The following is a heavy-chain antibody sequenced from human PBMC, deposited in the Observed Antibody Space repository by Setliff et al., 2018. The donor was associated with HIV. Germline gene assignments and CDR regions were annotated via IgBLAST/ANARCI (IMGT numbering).Heavy chain of an antibody. CDR2: MHVSRET. CDR1: GGSISDTY. Sequence: SETLSLTCTVSGGSISDTYYTWIRQTPGKGLEWIGLMHVSRETNYNPSLESRATISMDTSKNQFSLKLSSVTAADTALYFCARHGRSYDSGRWYNWFDSWGQGTPVTVSS. D-gene: IGHD3-10*01. CDR3: ARHGRSYDSGRWYNWFDS. J-gene: IGHJ5*01. V-gene: IGHV4-59*08.